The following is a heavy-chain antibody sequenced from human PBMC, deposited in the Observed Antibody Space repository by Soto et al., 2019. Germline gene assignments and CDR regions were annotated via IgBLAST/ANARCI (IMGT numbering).Heavy chain of an antibody. CDR3: AKTYYDILTGYWTGYFDY. Sequence: GASVKVSCKASGYTFTSYYMHWVRQAPGQGLEWMGIINPSGGSTSYAQKFQGRVTMTRDTSTSTVYMELSSLRSEDTAVFYFAKTYYDILTGYWTGYFDYWGQGTLVTVSS. V-gene: IGHV1-46*01. CDR1: GYTFTSYY. D-gene: IGHD3-9*01. J-gene: IGHJ4*02. CDR2: INPSGGST.